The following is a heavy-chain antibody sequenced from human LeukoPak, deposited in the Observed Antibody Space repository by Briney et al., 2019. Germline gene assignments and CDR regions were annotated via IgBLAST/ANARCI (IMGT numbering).Heavy chain of an antibody. CDR3: ARGIYDSSGRYYFDY. J-gene: IGHJ4*02. CDR1: GYTFTGYY. V-gene: IGHV1-2*02. CDR2: INPNSGGT. D-gene: IGHD3-22*01. Sequence: ASVKVSCKASGYTFTGYYMHWVRQAPGQGLEWMGWINPNSGGTNYAQKFQGRVTMTRDTSISTAYMELSRLRSDDTAVYYCARGIYDSSGRYYFDYWGRGTLVTVSS.